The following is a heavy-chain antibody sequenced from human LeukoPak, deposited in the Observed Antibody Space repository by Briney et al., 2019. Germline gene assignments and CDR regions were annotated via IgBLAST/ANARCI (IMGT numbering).Heavy chain of an antibody. Sequence: GGSLGLSCAASGFTFSSYSMNWVRQAPGKGLEWVSSFSSSSSYIYYADSVKGRFTISRDNAKNSLYLQMNSLRAEDTAVYYCARGLMYSSSWYAYWGQGTLVTVSS. CDR2: FSSSSSYI. CDR1: GFTFSSYS. CDR3: ARGLMYSSSWYAY. J-gene: IGHJ4*02. V-gene: IGHV3-21*01. D-gene: IGHD6-13*01.